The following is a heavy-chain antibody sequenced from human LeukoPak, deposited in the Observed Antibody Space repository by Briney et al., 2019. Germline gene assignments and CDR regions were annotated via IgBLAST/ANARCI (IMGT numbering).Heavy chain of an antibody. Sequence: ASVKVSCKASGYTFTSYDINWVRQATGQGLEWMGWMNPNSGNTDYAQKFQGRVTMTRNTSISTAYMELSSLRSEDTAVYYCARGAYTPRQEYCSSTSCYTDNWFDPWGQGTLVTVSS. CDR2: MNPNSGNT. CDR1: GYTFTSYD. D-gene: IGHD2-2*02. V-gene: IGHV1-8*01. J-gene: IGHJ5*02. CDR3: ARGAYTPRQEYCSSTSCYTDNWFDP.